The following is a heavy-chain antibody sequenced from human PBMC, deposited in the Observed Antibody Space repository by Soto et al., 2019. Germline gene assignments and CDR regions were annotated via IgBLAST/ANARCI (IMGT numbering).Heavy chain of an antibody. Sequence: EVQLLESGGGLVQPGGSLRLSCAASGFTFSNYAMTWVRQAPGKGLEWVSAISGSGGSTYYADSVKGRFTISRDNSKKPLYLKMDSLRAEDPAVYYRANPPPTMESTIYYYYGMDVWGQGTTVTVSS. CDR3: ANPPPTMESTIYYYYGMDV. D-gene: IGHD1-26*01. V-gene: IGHV3-23*01. J-gene: IGHJ6*02. CDR2: ISGSGGST. CDR1: GFTFSNYA.